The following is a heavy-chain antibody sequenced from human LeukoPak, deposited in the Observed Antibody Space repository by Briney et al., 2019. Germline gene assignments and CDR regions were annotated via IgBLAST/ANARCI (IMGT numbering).Heavy chain of an antibody. Sequence: GGSLRLSCAASGFTFSDYYMSWIRQAPGKGLEWVSYISRSSSTIYYADSVKGRFTISRDNAKNSLYLQMNSLRAEDTAVYYCARLENYDFWSGYLPHYYMDVWGKGTTVTVSS. CDR3: ARLENYDFWSGYLPHYYMDV. V-gene: IGHV3-11*04. J-gene: IGHJ6*03. CDR1: GFTFSDYY. D-gene: IGHD3-3*01. CDR2: ISRSSSTI.